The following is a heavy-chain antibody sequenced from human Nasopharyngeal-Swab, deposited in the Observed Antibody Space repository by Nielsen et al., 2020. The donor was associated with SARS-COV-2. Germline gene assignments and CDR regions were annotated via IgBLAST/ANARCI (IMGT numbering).Heavy chain of an antibody. CDR2: IYYGGST. V-gene: IGHV4-31*02. D-gene: IGHD3-22*01. J-gene: IGHJ3*02. CDR3: ARETIPYDSSGFDAFDI. Sequence: RQAPGKGLEWIGYIYYGGSTYYNPSLKSRVTISVDTSKNQFSLKLSSVTAADTAVYYCARETIPYDSSGFDAFDIWGQGTMVTVSS.